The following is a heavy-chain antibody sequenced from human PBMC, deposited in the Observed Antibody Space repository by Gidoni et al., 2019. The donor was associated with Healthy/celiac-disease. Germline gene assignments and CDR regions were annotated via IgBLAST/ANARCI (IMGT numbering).Heavy chain of an antibody. D-gene: IGHD2-2*01. V-gene: IGHV3-30-3*01. CDR2: ISYDGSNK. CDR1: GFTFSSYA. CDR3: ANLPYVQPNRYFDL. Sequence: QVQLVESGGGVVQPGRSRRLSCAASGFTFSSYAMHWVRQAPGKGLEWVAVISYDGSNKYYADSVKGRFTISRDNSKITLYLQMNSLRAEDTAVYYCANLPYVQPNRYFDLWGRGTLVTVSS. J-gene: IGHJ2*01.